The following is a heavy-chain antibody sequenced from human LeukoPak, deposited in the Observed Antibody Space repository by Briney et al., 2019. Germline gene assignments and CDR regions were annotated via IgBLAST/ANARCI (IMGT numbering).Heavy chain of an antibody. J-gene: IGHJ3*02. V-gene: IGHV4-59*01. Sequence: SETLSLTCTVSGGSISSYYWSWTRQPPGKGLEWIGYIYYSGSTNYNPSLKSRVTISVDTSKNQFSLKLSSVTAADTAVYYCARVIGYCSSTSCYRNNDAFDIWGQGTMVTVSS. D-gene: IGHD2-2*01. CDR1: GGSISSYY. CDR2: IYYSGST. CDR3: ARVIGYCSSTSCYRNNDAFDI.